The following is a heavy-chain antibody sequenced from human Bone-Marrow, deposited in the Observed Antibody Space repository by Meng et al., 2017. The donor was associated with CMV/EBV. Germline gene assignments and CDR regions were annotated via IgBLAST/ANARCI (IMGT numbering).Heavy chain of an antibody. CDR1: GFTFSAYA. Sequence: GGSLRLSCAASGFTFSAYAMSWVRQAPGKGLEWVSGFSGSGDNTYYADSVKGRITISRDTSKNTLYLQMNSLRAEDTAVYYCAKDLKRWLADFDYWGQGTLVTVSS. J-gene: IGHJ4*02. CDR3: AKDLKRWLADFDY. D-gene: IGHD6-19*01. CDR2: FSGSGDNT. V-gene: IGHV3-23*01.